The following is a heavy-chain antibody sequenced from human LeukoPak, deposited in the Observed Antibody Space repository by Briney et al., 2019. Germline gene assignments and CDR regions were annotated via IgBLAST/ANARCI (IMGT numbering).Heavy chain of an antibody. J-gene: IGHJ6*01. V-gene: IGHV3-74*01. CDR2: ISGDVSNR. CDR3: ARDISLRMDA. CDR1: GFTFSSYS. Sequence: GGSLRLSCAASGFTFSSYSINWVRQAPGKGLMWVSIISGDVSNRRYADSVKGRFTISRDNAKNTLYLQMNSLRAEDTAVYYCARDISLRMDAWGQGTTVTVSS.